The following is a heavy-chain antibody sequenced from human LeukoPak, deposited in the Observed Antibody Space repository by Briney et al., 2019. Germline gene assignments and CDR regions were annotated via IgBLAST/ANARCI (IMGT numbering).Heavy chain of an antibody. Sequence: PSETLSLTCTVSGGSISSYYWSWIRQPAGKGLEWIGRIYTSGSTNYNPSLKSRVTMSVDTSKNQFSLKLSSVTAADTAVYYCARHCSSTCCPKGAWFDPWGQGTLVTVSS. CDR1: GGSISSYY. CDR2: IYTSGST. V-gene: IGHV4-4*07. CDR3: ARHCSSTCCPKGAWFDP. D-gene: IGHD2-2*01. J-gene: IGHJ5*02.